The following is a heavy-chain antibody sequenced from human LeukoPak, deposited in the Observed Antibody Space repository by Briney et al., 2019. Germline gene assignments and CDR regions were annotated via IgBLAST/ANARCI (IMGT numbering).Heavy chain of an antibody. D-gene: IGHD3-3*01. CDR3: ARTIFGVVYYFDY. J-gene: IGHJ4*02. Sequence: GASVKVSCKASGYTFTSYGISWVRQAPGQGLEWMGWIYPYNGNTNYAQRLQGRVTMTTDTSTSTAYMELRSLRSDDTAVYYCARTIFGVVYYFDYWGQGTLVTVSS. V-gene: IGHV1-18*01. CDR1: GYTFTSYG. CDR2: IYPYNGNT.